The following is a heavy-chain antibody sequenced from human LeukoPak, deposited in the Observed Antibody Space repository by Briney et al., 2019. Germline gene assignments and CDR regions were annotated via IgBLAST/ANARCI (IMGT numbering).Heavy chain of an antibody. CDR2: IYHSGST. V-gene: IGHV4-30-2*01. Sequence: SQTLSLTCTVSGGSISSGGYYWSWIRQPPGKGLEWIGYIYHSGSTYYNPSLRSRVTISVDRSKNQFSLKLSSVTAADTAVYYCAMGYDFWSGYRFDYWGQGTLVTVSS. CDR3: AMGYDFWSGYRFDY. D-gene: IGHD3-3*01. CDR1: GGSISSGGYY. J-gene: IGHJ4*02.